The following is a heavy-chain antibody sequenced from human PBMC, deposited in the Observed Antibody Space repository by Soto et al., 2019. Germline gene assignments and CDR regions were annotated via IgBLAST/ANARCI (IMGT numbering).Heavy chain of an antibody. CDR3: VKDRDSNSWPARDV. D-gene: IGHD3-22*01. CDR1: GYTFTRNG. Sequence: QVHLVQSGAEVKKPGASVNVSCKTSGYTFTRNGISWVRQAPGQGLEWMGWISPNSGNIKYAQKLQGRVIMTTDTSTSTAYMVLRSLRSDDTAVYYCVKDRDSNSWPARDVWGPGTTVTVSS. CDR2: ISPNSGNI. J-gene: IGHJ6*02. V-gene: IGHV1-18*01.